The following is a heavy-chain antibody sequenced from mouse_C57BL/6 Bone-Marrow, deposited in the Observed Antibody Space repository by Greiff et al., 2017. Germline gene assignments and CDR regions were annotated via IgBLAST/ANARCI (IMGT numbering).Heavy chain of an antibody. J-gene: IGHJ2*01. V-gene: IGHV5-9-1*02. CDR1: GFTFSSYA. D-gene: IGHD1-1*01. CDR2: ISSGGDYI. CDR3: KREYYCSR. Sequence: EVKLVESGEGLVKPGGSLKLSCAASGFTFSSYAMSWVRQTPEKRLEWVAYISSGGDYIYYADTVKGRFTISRDNARNTLYLQRSRLKSEDTAMNYCKREYYCSRWGQGTTLTVSS.